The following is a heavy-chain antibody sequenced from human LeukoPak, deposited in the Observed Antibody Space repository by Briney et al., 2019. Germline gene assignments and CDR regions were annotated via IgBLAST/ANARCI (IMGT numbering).Heavy chain of an antibody. CDR3: ARRSQQLVPYYYYYMDV. CDR2: IYPGDSDT. CDR1: GYSFTSYW. Sequence: GESLKISCKGSGYSFTSYWIGWVRQMPGKGLEWMGIIYPGDSDTRYSPSFQGQVTISADKSISTAYLQWSSLKASDTAMYYCARRSQQLVPYYYYYMDVWGKGTTVTVSS. V-gene: IGHV5-51*01. J-gene: IGHJ6*03. D-gene: IGHD6-13*01.